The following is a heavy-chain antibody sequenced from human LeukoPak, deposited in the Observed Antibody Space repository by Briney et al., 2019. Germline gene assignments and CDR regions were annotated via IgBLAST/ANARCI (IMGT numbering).Heavy chain of an antibody. CDR3: ARVVLSGYYRYFDY. J-gene: IGHJ4*02. D-gene: IGHD3-22*01. Sequence: PGGSLRLSCAASGLTFSSSNMHWVRQAPGKGLEWVSFISGSSTATQYADSVKGRFTISRDIGRKALYLQMNSLRAEDTAVYYCARVVLSGYYRYFDYWGQGTLVTVSS. V-gene: IGHV3-48*01. CDR1: GLTFSSSN. CDR2: ISGSSTAT.